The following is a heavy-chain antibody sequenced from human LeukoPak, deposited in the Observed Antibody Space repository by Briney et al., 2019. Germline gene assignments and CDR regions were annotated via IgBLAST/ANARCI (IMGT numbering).Heavy chain of an antibody. D-gene: IGHD3-9*01. CDR1: GFTFSGSA. CDR3: TRPGTYYDILTGYYLDRDYYYMDV. V-gene: IGHV3-73*01. Sequence: GGSLRLSCAASGFTFSGSAMHWVRQASGKGLEWVGRIRSKANSYATAYAASVKGRFTISGDDSKNTAYLQMNSLKTEDTAVYYCTRPGTYYDILTGYYLDRDYYYMDVWGKGTTVTVSS. J-gene: IGHJ6*03. CDR2: IRSKANSYAT.